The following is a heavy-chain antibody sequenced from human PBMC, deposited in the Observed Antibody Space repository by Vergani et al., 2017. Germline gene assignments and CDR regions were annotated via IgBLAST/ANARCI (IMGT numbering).Heavy chain of an antibody. V-gene: IGHV5-51*01. CDR3: ARHTTYTDS. Sequence: EVELVQSGPEMRKPGESLKISCKGSEYSFGNYWIGWVRQMPGKGLEWMGIIYSADSDTRYSPSFQGQVTISADKSIGTAFLQWDSLKASDTALYYCARHTTYTDSWGQGTLVTVSS. CDR1: EYSFGNYW. D-gene: IGHD1-1*01. J-gene: IGHJ4*02. CDR2: IYSADSDT.